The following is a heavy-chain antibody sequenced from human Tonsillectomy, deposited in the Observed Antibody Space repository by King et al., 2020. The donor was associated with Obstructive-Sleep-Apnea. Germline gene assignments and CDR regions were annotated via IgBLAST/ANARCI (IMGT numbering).Heavy chain of an antibody. V-gene: IGHV3-74*01. CDR3: GRPPGGDYAGNY. D-gene: IGHD4-17*01. CDR2: IKSDGSTT. Sequence: VQLVESGGGLVQPGGSLRLSCAASGFTFSSYWMHWVRQAPGKGLVWVSRIKSDGSTTSYADSVKGRFTISRDNAKNTLYLEMNSLRAEDTAVYYCGRPPGGDYAGNYWGQGTLVTVSS. CDR1: GFTFSSYW. J-gene: IGHJ4*02.